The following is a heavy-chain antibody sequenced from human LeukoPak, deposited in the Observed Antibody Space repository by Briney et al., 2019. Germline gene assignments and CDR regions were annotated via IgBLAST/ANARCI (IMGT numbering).Heavy chain of an antibody. CDR3: ARGTYDSSGYYVWFDP. CDR2: TNPSGGST. V-gene: IGHV1-46*01. Sequence: ASVKVSCKASGYTFTSYYMHWVRQAPGQGLEWMGITNPSGGSTSYAQKFQGRVTMTRDTSTSTVYMELSSLRSEDTAVYYCARGTYDSSGYYVWFDPWGQGTLVTVSS. D-gene: IGHD3-22*01. CDR1: GYTFTSYY. J-gene: IGHJ5*02.